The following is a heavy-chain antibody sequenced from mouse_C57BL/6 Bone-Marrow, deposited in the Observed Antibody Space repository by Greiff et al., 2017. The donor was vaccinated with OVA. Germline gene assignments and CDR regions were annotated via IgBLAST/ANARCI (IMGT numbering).Heavy chain of an antibody. V-gene: IGHV5-6*01. J-gene: IGHJ1*03. CDR1: GFTFSSYG. Sequence: EVQLVESGGDLVKPGGSLKLSCAASGFTFSSYGMSWVRQTPDKRLEWVATISSGGSYTYYPDSVKGRFTISRDNAKNTRYLQMSSLKSEDTAMYCCARRRDGIDYDYDGDVYWYFDVWGTGTTVTVSS. CDR3: ARRRDGIDYDYDGDVYWYFDV. CDR2: ISSGGSYT. D-gene: IGHD2-4*01.